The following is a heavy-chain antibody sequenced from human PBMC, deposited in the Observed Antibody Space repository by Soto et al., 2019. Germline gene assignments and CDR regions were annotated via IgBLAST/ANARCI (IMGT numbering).Heavy chain of an antibody. J-gene: IGHJ4*02. D-gene: IGHD3-10*01. CDR1: GFSLSIGGMC. CDR2: IDWDDEK. CDR3: ARIRPTWGVDF. V-gene: IGHV2-70*11. Sequence: GPTLVNPTQTLTLTCSFSGFSLSIGGMCVAWIRQPPGKALEWLARIDWDDEKYYNTSLRTRLTISTDTSKNQVVLTMTNMDPVDTATYYCARIRPTWGVDFWGQGTLVTVSS.